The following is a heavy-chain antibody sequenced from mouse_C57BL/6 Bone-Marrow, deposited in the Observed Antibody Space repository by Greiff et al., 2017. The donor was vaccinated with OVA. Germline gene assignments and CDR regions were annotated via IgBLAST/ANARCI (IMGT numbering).Heavy chain of an antibody. J-gene: IGHJ2*01. CDR1: GYTFTSYG. CDR3: ASRKRLTGTYDY. Sequence: VQLQQSGAELARPGASVKLSCKASGYTFTSYGISWVKQRTGQGLEWIGEIYPRSGNTYYNEKFKGKATLTADKSSSTAYMELRSLTSEDSAVYFCASRKRLTGTYDYWGQGTTLTVSS. V-gene: IGHV1-81*01. CDR2: IYPRSGNT. D-gene: IGHD4-1*01.